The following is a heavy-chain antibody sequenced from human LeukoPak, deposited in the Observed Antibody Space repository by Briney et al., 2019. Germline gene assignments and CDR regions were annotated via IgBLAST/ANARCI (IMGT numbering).Heavy chain of an antibody. CDR2: IYYSGST. D-gene: IGHD6-13*01. Sequence: SETLSLTCTVSGGSVSSGRYYWSWIRQPPGKGLEWIGYIYYSGSTNYNPSLKSRVTISVDTSKNQSSLKLSSVTAADTAVYYCASLYSSSWYYFDYWGQGTLVTVSS. J-gene: IGHJ4*02. V-gene: IGHV4-61*01. CDR1: GGSVSSGRYY. CDR3: ASLYSSSWYYFDY.